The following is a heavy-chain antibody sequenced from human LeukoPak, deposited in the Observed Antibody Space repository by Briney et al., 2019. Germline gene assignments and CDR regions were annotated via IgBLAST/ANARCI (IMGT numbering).Heavy chain of an antibody. CDR2: IYTSGST. CDR1: GGSISSYY. V-gene: IGHV4-4*07. Sequence: SETLSLTCTVSGGSISSYYWSWIRQPAGKGLEWIGRIYTSGSTNYNPSLKSRVTMSVDTSKNQFSLKLSSVTAADTAVYYCARGEVYYGSGSYPRFDYWGQGTLVTVSS. J-gene: IGHJ4*02. D-gene: IGHD3-10*01. CDR3: ARGEVYYGSGSYPRFDY.